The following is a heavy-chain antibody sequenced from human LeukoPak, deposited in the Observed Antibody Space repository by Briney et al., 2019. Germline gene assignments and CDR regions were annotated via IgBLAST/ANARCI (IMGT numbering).Heavy chain of an antibody. CDR3: AREVDSSGGGGFDP. Sequence: GASVKVSCKASGYTFTGYCMHWVRQAPGQGLEWMGWINPNSGGTNYAQKFQGRVTMTRDTSISTAYMELSRLRSDDTAVYYCAREVDSSGGGGFDPWGQGTLVTVSS. D-gene: IGHD6-19*01. CDR2: INPNSGGT. V-gene: IGHV1-2*02. J-gene: IGHJ5*02. CDR1: GYTFTGYC.